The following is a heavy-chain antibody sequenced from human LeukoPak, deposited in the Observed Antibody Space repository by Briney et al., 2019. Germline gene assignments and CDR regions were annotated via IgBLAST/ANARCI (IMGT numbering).Heavy chain of an antibody. CDR3: ASLSTITMVRGVIGGY. CDR1: GGSISSSSYY. V-gene: IGHV4-39*07. CDR2: IYYSGST. D-gene: IGHD3-10*01. Sequence: SETLSLTCTVSGGSISSSSYYWGWIRQPPGKGLGWIGSIYYSGSTYYNPSLKSRVTISVDTSKNQFSLKLSSVTAADTAVYYCASLSTITMVRGVIGGYWGQGTLVTVSS. J-gene: IGHJ4*02.